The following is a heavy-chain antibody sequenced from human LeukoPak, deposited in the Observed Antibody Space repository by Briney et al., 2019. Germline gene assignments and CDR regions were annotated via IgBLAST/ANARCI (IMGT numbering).Heavy chain of an antibody. V-gene: IGHV4-39*07. Sequence: PSETLSLTCTVSGGSISSSSYYGGWIRQPPGKELEWIGRIYTSGSNNYNPSLKSRVTMSVDTSKNQFSLKLSSVTAADTAVYYCARENRGDFWSGNNWFDPWGQGTLVTVSS. CDR1: GGSISSSSYY. J-gene: IGHJ5*02. CDR2: IYTSGSN. D-gene: IGHD3-3*01. CDR3: ARENRGDFWSGNNWFDP.